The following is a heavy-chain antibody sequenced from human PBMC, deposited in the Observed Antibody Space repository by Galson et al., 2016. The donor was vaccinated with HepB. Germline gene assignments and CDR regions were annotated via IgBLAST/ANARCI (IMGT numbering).Heavy chain of an antibody. D-gene: IGHD4-17*01. V-gene: IGHV1-69*13. Sequence: SVKVSCKASGGTFSTYPISWVRQAPGQGLEWMGGIISVYGTPIYAQRFQDRVTITADESTSTAYMELSSLRSEDTAAYSCASPGRVFEYGDYGGSAAYGMDVWGQGTTVIVSS. CDR1: GGTFSTYP. J-gene: IGHJ6*02. CDR3: ASPGRVFEYGDYGGSAAYGMDV. CDR2: IISVYGTP.